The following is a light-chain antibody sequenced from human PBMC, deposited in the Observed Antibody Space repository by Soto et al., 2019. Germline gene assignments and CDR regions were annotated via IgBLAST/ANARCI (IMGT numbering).Light chain of an antibody. J-gene: IGLJ2*01. CDR3: QSYDSSLSGYVV. V-gene: IGLV1-40*01. CDR2: GNS. Sequence: QSVLTQPPSVSGAPGQRVTISCTGSRSNIGAGYDVHWYQQLPGTAPKLLIYGNSNRPSGVSDRFSGSKSGTSASLAITGXXAEXXXXXXXQSYDSSLSGYVVFGGGTKLTVL. CDR1: RSNIGAGYD.